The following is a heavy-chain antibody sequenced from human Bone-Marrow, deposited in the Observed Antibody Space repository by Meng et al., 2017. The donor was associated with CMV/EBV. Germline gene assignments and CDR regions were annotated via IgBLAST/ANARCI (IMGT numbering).Heavy chain of an antibody. CDR1: GFTFSGSA. V-gene: IGHV3-21*01. J-gene: IGHJ6*02. CDR2: ISSSSSYI. D-gene: IGHD3-3*01. Sequence: GESLKISCAASGFTFSGSAMNWVRQAPGKGLEWVSSISSSSSYIYYADSVKGRFTISRDNAKNSLYLQMNSLRAEDTAVYYCARGITIFGVVNIRSRMDVWGQGTTVTVSS. CDR3: ARGITIFGVVNIRSRMDV.